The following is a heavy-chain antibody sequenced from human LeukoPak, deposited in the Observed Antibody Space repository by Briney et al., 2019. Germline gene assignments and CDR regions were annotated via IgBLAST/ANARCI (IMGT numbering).Heavy chain of an antibody. Sequence: GSLRLSCAASGFTFSTYWMTWVRQAPGKGLEWVANIKEDGGEKYDVDSVKGRFTISRDNAKNSLYLQMNSLRAEDTAMYYCTRRAVAGGNDYWGQGTLVTVSS. J-gene: IGHJ4*02. CDR2: IKEDGGEK. V-gene: IGHV3-7*01. D-gene: IGHD6-19*01. CDR1: GFTFSTYW. CDR3: TRRAVAGGNDY.